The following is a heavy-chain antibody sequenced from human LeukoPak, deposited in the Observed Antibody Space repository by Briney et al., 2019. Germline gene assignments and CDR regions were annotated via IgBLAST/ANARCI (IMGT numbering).Heavy chain of an antibody. CDR2: ISGSGDST. CDR1: GFTFNNYA. V-gene: IGHV3-23*01. Sequence: GGSLRLSCAASGFTFNNYAMSWVRQTPGKGLEWVSGISGSGDSTYYADSVKGRVTISRDNSKNTLYLQMNSLRAEDTAVYYCIKQWLYLGAFDIWGQGTMVTVSS. J-gene: IGHJ3*02. D-gene: IGHD6-19*01. CDR3: IKQWLYLGAFDI.